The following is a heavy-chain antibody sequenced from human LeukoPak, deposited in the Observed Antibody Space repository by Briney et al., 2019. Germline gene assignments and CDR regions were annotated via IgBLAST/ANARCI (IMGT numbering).Heavy chain of an antibody. CDR1: GFTFSSYG. Sequence: GGSLRLSCAASGFTFSSYGMHWVRQAPGKGLEWVAVIWYDGSNKYYADSVKGRFTISRDNSKNTLYLQMNSLRAEDTAVYYCAGNIVATTDYGMDVWGQGTTVTVSS. CDR3: AGNIVATTDYGMDV. CDR2: IWYDGSNK. D-gene: IGHD5-12*01. J-gene: IGHJ6*02. V-gene: IGHV3-33*01.